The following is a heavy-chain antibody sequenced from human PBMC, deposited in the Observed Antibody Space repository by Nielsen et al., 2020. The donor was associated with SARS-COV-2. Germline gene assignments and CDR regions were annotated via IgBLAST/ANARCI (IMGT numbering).Heavy chain of an antibody. D-gene: IGHD4-23*01. J-gene: IGHJ6*03. CDR3: ACQPEGNDYYYYYMGV. V-gene: IGHV4-30-4*01. Sequence: WIRQPPGKGLEWIGYIYYSGSTYYNPSLKSRVTISVDTSKNQFSLKLSSVTAADTAVYYCACQPEGNDYYYYYMGVWGKGTTVTVSS. CDR2: IYYSGST.